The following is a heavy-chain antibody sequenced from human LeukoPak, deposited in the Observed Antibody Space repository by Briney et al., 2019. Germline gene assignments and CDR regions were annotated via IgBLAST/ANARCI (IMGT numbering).Heavy chain of an antibody. CDR2: IYYSGST. V-gene: IGHV4-31*01. J-gene: IGHJ4*02. D-gene: IGHD5-12*01. Sequence: SQTLSLTCTVSGGSIGSGGYYWSWIRQHPGKGLEWIGYIYYSGSTYYNPSLRSQVDISLDTSKNQFSLKLNSVTAADTAVYYCARVGGYSGYAAIWVQGTLVTVSS. CDR1: GGSIGSGGYY. CDR3: ARVGGYSGYAAI.